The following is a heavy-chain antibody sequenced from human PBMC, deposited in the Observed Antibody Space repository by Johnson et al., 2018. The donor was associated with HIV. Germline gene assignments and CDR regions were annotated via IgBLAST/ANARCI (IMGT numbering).Heavy chain of an antibody. V-gene: IGHV3-66*02. CDR2: IYSGGST. Sequence: VQLVESGGGLVQPGGSLRLSCAASGFTVTSDYMSWVRQAPGKGLEWVSIIYSGGSTYYADSVKGRFTISRDNSKNTLHLQMSSLRPEDTAVYYCARVRVCAFDIWGQGTMVTVSS. CDR3: ARVRVCAFDI. CDR1: GFTVTSDY. D-gene: IGHD2-8*01. J-gene: IGHJ3*02.